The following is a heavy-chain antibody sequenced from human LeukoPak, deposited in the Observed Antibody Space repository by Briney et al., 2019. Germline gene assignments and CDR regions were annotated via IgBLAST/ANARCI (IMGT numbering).Heavy chain of an antibody. J-gene: IGHJ6*03. CDR3: ARGYYYMDV. V-gene: IGHV4-61*10. CDR2: IYYSGST. Sequence: SETLSLTCTVSGGSISSGCYYWSWIRQPAGKGLEWIGYIYYSGSTNYNPSLKSRVTISVDTSKNQFSRKLSSVTAADTAVYYWARGYYYMDVWGKGTTVTVSS. CDR1: GGSISSGCYY.